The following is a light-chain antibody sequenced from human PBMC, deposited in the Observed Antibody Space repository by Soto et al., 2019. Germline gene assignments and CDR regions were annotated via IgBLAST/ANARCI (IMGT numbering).Light chain of an antibody. CDR2: GAS. J-gene: IGKJ1*01. CDR1: QSVRSSY. V-gene: IGKV3-20*01. CDR3: QQYGSSLPWT. Sequence: EIVSTQSPGTLSLSPGETATLSCRASQSVRSSYLAWYQQKPGQAPRLLIYGASSRATDIPDRFSGSGSGTDFTLTISGLEPEDFAVYYCQQYGSSLPWTFGQGTKVDI.